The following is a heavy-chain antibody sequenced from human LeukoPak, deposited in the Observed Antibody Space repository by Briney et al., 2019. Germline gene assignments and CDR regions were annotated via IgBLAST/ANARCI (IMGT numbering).Heavy chain of an antibody. CDR2: IIPIFGTA. D-gene: IGHD5-18*01. J-gene: IGHJ4*02. CDR3: ARVGPLSDTAMVNSSDY. Sequence: ASVKVSCKASGGTFSSYAISWVRQAPGQGLEWMGGIIPIFGTANYAQKFQGRVTITADESTSTAYMELSSLRSEDTAVYYCARVGPLSDTAMVNSSDYWGQGTLVTVSS. V-gene: IGHV1-69*13. CDR1: GGTFSSYA.